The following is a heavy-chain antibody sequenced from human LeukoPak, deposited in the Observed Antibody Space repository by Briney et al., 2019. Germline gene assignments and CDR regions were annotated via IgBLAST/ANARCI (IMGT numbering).Heavy chain of an antibody. V-gene: IGHV1-69*06. CDR3: AGGDGGSSWYYFDY. Sequence: GASVKVSCKASGYTFTSYYMHWVRQAPGQGLEWMGGIIPIFGTANYAQKFQGRVTITADKSTSTAYMELSSLRSEDTAVYYCAGGDGGSSWYYFDYWGQGTLVTVSS. CDR1: GYTFTSYY. CDR2: IIPIFGTA. J-gene: IGHJ4*02. D-gene: IGHD6-13*01.